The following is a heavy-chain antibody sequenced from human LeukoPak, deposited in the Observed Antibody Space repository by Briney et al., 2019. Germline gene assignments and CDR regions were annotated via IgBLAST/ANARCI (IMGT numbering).Heavy chain of an antibody. J-gene: IGHJ4*02. CDR3: AKGGRGYSGYDLDY. V-gene: IGHV3-30*02. D-gene: IGHD5-12*01. CDR1: GFTFSSYG. CDR2: IRYDGSNK. Sequence: GGSLRLSCAASGFTFSSYGMHWVRQAPGKGLEWVAFIRYDGSNKYYADSVKGRFTISRDNSKKTLYLQMNSLRAEDTAVYYCAKGGRGYSGYDLDYWGQGTLVTVSS.